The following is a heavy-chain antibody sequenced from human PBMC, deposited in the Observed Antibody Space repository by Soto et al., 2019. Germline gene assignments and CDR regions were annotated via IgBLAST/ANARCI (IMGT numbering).Heavy chain of an antibody. V-gene: IGHV5-51*01. J-gene: IGHJ6*02. Sequence: PGESLKISCKGSGYRFSSYWIAWVRQMPGKGLEWMGIIYPGDSDTMYSPSFQGQVTFSADKSTSTAYLQWSSLKASDTAMYYCARQGSNGAYYYYGMDVWGQGTKVTVSS. CDR3: ARQGSNGAYYYYGMDV. CDR2: IYPGDSDT. CDR1: GYRFSSYW. D-gene: IGHD2-8*01.